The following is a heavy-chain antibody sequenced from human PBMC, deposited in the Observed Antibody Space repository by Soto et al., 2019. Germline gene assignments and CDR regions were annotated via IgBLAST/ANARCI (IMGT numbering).Heavy chain of an antibody. Sequence: PTLVNPTETLTLTCTVSGFSLSNARMGVSWIRQPPGKALEWLAHIFSNDEKSYSTSLKSRLTISKDTSKSQVVLTMTNMDPVDTATYYCARYCSGGSCYRPYYFDYWGQGTLVTVSS. CDR3: ARYCSGGSCYRPYYFDY. V-gene: IGHV2-26*01. CDR2: IFSNDEK. D-gene: IGHD2-15*01. J-gene: IGHJ4*02. CDR1: GFSLSNARMG.